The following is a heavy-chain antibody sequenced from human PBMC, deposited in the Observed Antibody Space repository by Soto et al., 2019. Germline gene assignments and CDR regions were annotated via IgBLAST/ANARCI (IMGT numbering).Heavy chain of an antibody. CDR1: GGSVNGYY. V-gene: IGHV4-34*01. D-gene: IGHD3-3*01. Sequence: SETLSLTCAVYGGSVNGYYWNWTRQPPGKGLEWIGEINHTGGTHYNPSLKSRVTMSVDTSKNQFSLRLSSVTAADTAIYYCATRITVFGLLIPPFDPRGQGTQVTVSS. J-gene: IGHJ5*02. CDR3: ATRITVFGLLIPPFDP. CDR2: INHTGGT.